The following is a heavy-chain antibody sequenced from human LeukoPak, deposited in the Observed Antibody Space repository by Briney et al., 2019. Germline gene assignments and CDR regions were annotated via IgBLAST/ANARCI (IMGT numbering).Heavy chain of an antibody. CDR1: GYTFTGYY. V-gene: IGHV1-2*02. Sequence: GASVKVSCKASGYTFTGYYMHWVRQAPGQGLEWMGWINPNSGGTNYAQKFQGRVTMTRDTSISTAYMELSRLRSDDTAVYYCARPKGFLEWLLIGYWGQGTLVTVSS. CDR3: ARPKGFLEWLLIGY. CDR2: INPNSGGT. J-gene: IGHJ4*02. D-gene: IGHD3-3*01.